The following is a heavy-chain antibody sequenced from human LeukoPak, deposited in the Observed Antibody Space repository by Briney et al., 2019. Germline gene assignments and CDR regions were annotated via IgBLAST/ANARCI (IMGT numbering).Heavy chain of an antibody. V-gene: IGHV1-24*01. CDR2: FDPEDGET. D-gene: IGHD2-15*01. Sequence: ASVTVSCKVSGYTLTELSMHWVRQAPGKGLEWMGGFDPEDGETIYAQKFQGRVTMTEDTSTDTAYMELSSLRSEDTAVYYCAREGSIGYYFDYWGQGTLVTVSS. CDR1: GYTLTELS. CDR3: AREGSIGYYFDY. J-gene: IGHJ4*02.